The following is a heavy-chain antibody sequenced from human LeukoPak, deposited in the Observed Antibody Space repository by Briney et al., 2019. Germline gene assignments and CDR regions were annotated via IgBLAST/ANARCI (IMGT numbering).Heavy chain of an antibody. CDR1: GYTFTGYY. CDR2: INPNSGGT. CDR3: ARSSSSWDPHYYYGMDV. Sequence: ASVKVSCKASGYTFTGYYMHWVRQAPGQGLEWMGWINPNSGGTNYAQKFQGWVTMTRDTSISTAYMELSRLRSDDTAVYYCARSSSSWDPHYYYGMDVWGQGTTVTVSS. V-gene: IGHV1-2*04. J-gene: IGHJ6*02. D-gene: IGHD6-13*01.